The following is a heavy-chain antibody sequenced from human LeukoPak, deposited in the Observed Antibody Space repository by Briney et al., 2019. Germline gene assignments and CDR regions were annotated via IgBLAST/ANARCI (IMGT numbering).Heavy chain of an antibody. CDR3: ASVDCSGGSCFFDY. V-gene: IGHV1-18*01. D-gene: IGHD2-15*01. CDR1: GYTFTSYD. J-gene: IGHJ4*02. Sequence: ASVKVSCKASGYTFTSYDINWVRQATGQGLEWMGWISAYNGNTNYAQKLQGRVTMTTDTSTSTAYMELRSLRSDDTAVYYCASVDCSGGSCFFDYWGQGTLVTVSS. CDR2: ISAYNGNT.